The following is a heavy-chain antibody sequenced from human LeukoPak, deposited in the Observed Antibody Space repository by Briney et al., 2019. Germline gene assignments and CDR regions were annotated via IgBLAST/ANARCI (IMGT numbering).Heavy chain of an antibody. J-gene: IGHJ4*02. V-gene: IGHV3-53*01. CDR1: GLTVSSNY. CDR3: ASSDCSNGVCYTWIFNY. D-gene: IGHD2-8*01. CDR2: IYSGGST. Sequence: PGGSLRLSCAASGLTVSSNYMSWVRQAPGKGLEWVSVIYSGGSTYYADSVKGRLTISRDNFKNTLYLQMNSLRAEDTAVYYCASSDCSNGVCYTWIFNYWGQGTLVTVSS.